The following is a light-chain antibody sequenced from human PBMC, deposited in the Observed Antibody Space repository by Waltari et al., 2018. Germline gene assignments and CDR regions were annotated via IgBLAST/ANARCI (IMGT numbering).Light chain of an antibody. J-gene: IGLJ3*02. Sequence: QSALPQPASVSGSPGQSITISCPGTSSAIGAYNYVPWYQHLPGKAPKLIISEVRRWPSGVSNRFSGSKSGNMASLTISGLQAEDEADYYCNSYTTSSTWVFGGGTKLTVL. CDR2: EVR. V-gene: IGLV2-14*01. CDR1: SSAIGAYNY. CDR3: NSYTTSSTWV.